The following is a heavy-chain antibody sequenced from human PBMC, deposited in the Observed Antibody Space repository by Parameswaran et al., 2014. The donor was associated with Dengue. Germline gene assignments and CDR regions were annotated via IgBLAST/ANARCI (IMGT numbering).Heavy chain of an antibody. CDR3: VTEGPLGVDTSFVYGVGYFYAMDV. J-gene: IGHJ6*02. V-gene: IGHV3-15*01. CDR2: IKSKTNGGTT. D-gene: IGHD5-18*01. Sequence: RWIRQPPGKGLEWVARIKSKTNGGTTDYAAPVKDRFAISRDDSKSTLYLQMSSLETEDTAVYYCVTEGPLGVDTSFVYGVGYFYAMDVWGQGTTVTVSS.